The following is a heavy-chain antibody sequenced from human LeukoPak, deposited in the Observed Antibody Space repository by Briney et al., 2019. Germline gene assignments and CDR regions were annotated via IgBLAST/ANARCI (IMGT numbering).Heavy chain of an antibody. D-gene: IGHD2-21*02. CDR3: ARAYCGGDCRRYYFDY. Sequence: SETLSLTCTVSGGSVSTYYWSWIRQPPGKGLEWIGCIHHSGTTNYYPSLKSRVTISVDTSRNQLSLKLSSVTAADTAVYYCARAYCGGDCRRYYFDYWGQGTLVTVSS. J-gene: IGHJ4*02. CDR2: IHHSGTT. CDR1: GGSVSTYY. V-gene: IGHV4-59*02.